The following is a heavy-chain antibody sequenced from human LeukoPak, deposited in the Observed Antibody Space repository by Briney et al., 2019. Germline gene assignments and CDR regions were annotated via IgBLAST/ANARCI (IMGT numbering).Heavy chain of an antibody. CDR2: INPNSGGT. CDR3: ARDAARFLEWLLVISWFDP. V-gene: IGHV1-2*02. CDR1: GYTFTGYY. D-gene: IGHD3-3*01. Sequence: GASVKVSCKASGYTFTGYYMHWVRQAPAQGLEWMGWINPNSGGTKYAQKFQGRVTMTRDTSISTAYMELSRLRSDDTAVYYCARDAARFLEWLLVISWFDPWGQGTLVTVSS. J-gene: IGHJ5*02.